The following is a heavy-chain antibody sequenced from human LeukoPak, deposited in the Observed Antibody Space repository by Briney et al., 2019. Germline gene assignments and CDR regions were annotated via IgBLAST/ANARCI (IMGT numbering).Heavy chain of an antibody. V-gene: IGHV3-30*04. J-gene: IGHJ4*02. CDR2: ISYDGSNK. D-gene: IGHD4-17*01. Sequence: GGSLRLSCAASGFTFSSYAMHWVRQAPSKGLEWVAVISYDGSNKYYADSVKGRFTISRDNSKNTLYLQMNSLRAEDTAVYYCARTGDGDYGGYYFDYWGQGTLVTVSS. CDR1: GFTFSSYA. CDR3: ARTGDGDYGGYYFDY.